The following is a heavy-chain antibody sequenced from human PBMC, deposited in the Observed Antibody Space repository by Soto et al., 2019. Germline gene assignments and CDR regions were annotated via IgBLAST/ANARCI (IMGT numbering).Heavy chain of an antibody. V-gene: IGHV3-66*01. CDR1: GFTVSISY. J-gene: IGHJ4*02. CDR2: IYSDGNT. Sequence: GGSLRLSCAVSGFTVSISYMTWVRHVPGKGLEWVSIIYSDGNTYYAASVKDRFTVSRDNSKNTLYLQMSGLRVEDTAMYYCAKRKYCPSPTCFDFWGQGTLVTVSS. CDR3: AKRKYCPSPTCFDF. D-gene: IGHD2-8*01.